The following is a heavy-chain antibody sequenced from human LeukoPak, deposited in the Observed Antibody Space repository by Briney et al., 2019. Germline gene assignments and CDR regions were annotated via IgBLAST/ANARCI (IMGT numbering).Heavy chain of an antibody. V-gene: IGHV1-46*01. Sequence: ASVKVSCKASGYTFTSYYMHWVRQTPGQGLEWMGIINPSGGSTSYAQKFQGRVTMTRDTSTSTVYMELSSLRSEDTAVYYCARDRDSSGWYGAFDIWGQGTMVTVSS. CDR2: INPSGGST. CDR3: ARDRDSSGWYGAFDI. CDR1: GYTFTSYY. J-gene: IGHJ3*02. D-gene: IGHD6-19*01.